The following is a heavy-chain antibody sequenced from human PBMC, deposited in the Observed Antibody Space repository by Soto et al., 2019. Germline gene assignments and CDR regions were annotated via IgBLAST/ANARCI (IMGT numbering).Heavy chain of an antibody. Sequence: SETLSLTCTVSGGSISSGGYYWSWIRQHPGKGLEWIGYIYYSGSTYYNPSLESRVTISVGTSKNQFSLKLSSVTAVNTAVYSCARESKGASLQSYGMDVWGQGTTVTVSS. CDR3: ARESKGASLQSYGMDV. J-gene: IGHJ6*02. CDR2: IYYSGST. D-gene: IGHD1-26*01. CDR1: GGSISSGGYY. V-gene: IGHV4-31*03.